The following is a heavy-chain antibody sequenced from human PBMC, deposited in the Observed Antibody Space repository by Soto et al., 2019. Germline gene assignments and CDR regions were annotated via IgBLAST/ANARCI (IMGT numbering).Heavy chain of an antibody. Sequence: QVQLVQSGAEVKKPGSSVKVSCKASGGTFSSYTISWVRQAPGQGLEWMGRIIPILGIANYAQKFQGRVTITADKSTSTAYRELSSLRSEDTAVYYGAGSPQFRGGWFDPWGQGTLVTVAS. V-gene: IGHV1-69*02. CDR1: GGTFSSYT. D-gene: IGHD3-10*01. CDR3: AGSPQFRGGWFDP. CDR2: IIPILGIA. J-gene: IGHJ5*02.